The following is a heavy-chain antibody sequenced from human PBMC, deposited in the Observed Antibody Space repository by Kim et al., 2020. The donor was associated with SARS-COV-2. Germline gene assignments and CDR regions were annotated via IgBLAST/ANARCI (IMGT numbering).Heavy chain of an antibody. D-gene: IGHD6-13*01. Sequence: GGSLRLSCAASGFIFSDYYMSWVRQTPGKGLEWISYISTTGSTTYYADSVKGRFTVSRDSAKNSVYLQMNNLRGEDTAIYYCARDRRTRTAAAGTDFQHWGQGTLVTVSS. CDR1: GFIFSDYY. J-gene: IGHJ1*01. CDR2: ISTTGSTT. CDR3: ARDRRTRTAAAGTDFQH. V-gene: IGHV3-11*01.